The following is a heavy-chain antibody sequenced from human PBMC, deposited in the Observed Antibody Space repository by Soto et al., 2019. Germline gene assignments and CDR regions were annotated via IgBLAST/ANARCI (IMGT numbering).Heavy chain of an antibody. V-gene: IGHV4-34*01. CDR1: GGSFSGYY. CDR3: ALSGWYAPGDFDY. D-gene: IGHD6-19*01. CDR2: INHSGST. Sequence: QVQLQQWGAGLLKPSETLSLTWAVYGGSFSGYYWSWIRQSPGKGLEWIGEINHSGSTNYNPSLKSRVTISVDSSKNQFSLKLSSVTAADTAVYYCALSGWYAPGDFDYWGQGTLVTVSS. J-gene: IGHJ4*02.